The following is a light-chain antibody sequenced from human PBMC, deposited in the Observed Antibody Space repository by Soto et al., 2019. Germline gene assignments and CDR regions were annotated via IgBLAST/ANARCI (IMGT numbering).Light chain of an antibody. Sequence: EILLTQSPGTLSLSLGERAILSCRASQSLSNRYLAWYQQMPGRAPRLLIHGASSRAAGIPDRFSGSGSGTDFTLTINRLEPEDFAVYYCHHYDNSPPFPFGPGTRVDI. CDR1: QSLSNRY. J-gene: IGKJ3*01. CDR2: GAS. CDR3: HHYDNSPPFP. V-gene: IGKV3-20*01.